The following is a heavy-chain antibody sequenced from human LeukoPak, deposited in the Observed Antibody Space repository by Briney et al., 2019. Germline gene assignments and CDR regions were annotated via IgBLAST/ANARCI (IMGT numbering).Heavy chain of an antibody. CDR2: ISAYNGNT. D-gene: IGHD5-12*01. J-gene: IGHJ4*02. CDR1: GYTFTSYG. Sequence: GASVKVSCKASGYTFTSYGISWVRQAPGQGLEWMGWISAYNGNTNYAQKRQGRVTMTTDTSTSTAYMELRSLRSDDTAVYYCARDMEYSGYEHFDYWGQGTLVTVSS. V-gene: IGHV1-18*04. CDR3: ARDMEYSGYEHFDY.